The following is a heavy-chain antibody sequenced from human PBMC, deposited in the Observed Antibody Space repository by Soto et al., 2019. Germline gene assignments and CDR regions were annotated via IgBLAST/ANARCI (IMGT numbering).Heavy chain of an antibody. Sequence: QITLKESGPTLVKPTQTLTLTCTLSGFSLRTSGVGVGWIRQPPGEALECLAVIYWDDDKRYSPSLRSRLTITRDTSKDQVLLTLTNMDPVDTGTYYCAHRLDRSYFDYWGQGILVTVSS. D-gene: IGHD3-9*01. CDR1: GFSLRTSGVG. CDR3: AHRLDRSYFDY. J-gene: IGHJ4*02. CDR2: IYWDDDK. V-gene: IGHV2-5*02.